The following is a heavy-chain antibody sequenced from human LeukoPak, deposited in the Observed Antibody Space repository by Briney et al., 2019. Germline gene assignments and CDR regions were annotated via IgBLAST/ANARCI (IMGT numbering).Heavy chain of an antibody. CDR2: INPSGGST. D-gene: IGHD3-3*01. CDR3: ARDLDFWRDPDAFDI. J-gene: IGHJ3*02. CDR1: GYTFTSYY. Sequence: GASVKVSCKASGYTFTSYYIHWVRQAPGQGLEWMGIINPSGGSTSYAQKFQGRVTMTRDTSTSTVYMELSSLRSEDTAVYYCARDLDFWRDPDAFDIWGQGTIVTVSS. V-gene: IGHV1-46*01.